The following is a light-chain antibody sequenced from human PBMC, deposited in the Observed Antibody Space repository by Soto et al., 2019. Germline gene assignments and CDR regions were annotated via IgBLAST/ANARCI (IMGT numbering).Light chain of an antibody. J-gene: IGLJ1*01. CDR3: SSYTSSSTPFYV. CDR2: DVS. V-gene: IGLV2-14*01. CDR1: SSDVGGYNY. Sequence: QSVLTQPASVSGSPGQSITISCTGTSSDVGGYNYVSWYQQHPGKATKLMIYDVSHRPSGVSDRFSGSKSGNTASLTISGLQAEDEADYYCSSYTSSSTPFYVFGTGTKVTVL.